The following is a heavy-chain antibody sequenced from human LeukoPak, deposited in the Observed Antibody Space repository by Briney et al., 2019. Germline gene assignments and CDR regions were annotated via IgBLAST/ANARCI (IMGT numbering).Heavy chain of an antibody. D-gene: IGHD5-18*01. CDR2: IVVGSGNT. J-gene: IGHJ4*02. CDR1: GFTFTSSA. V-gene: IGHV1-58*01. Sequence: GASVKVSCKASGFTFTSSAVQWVRQARGQRLEWIGWIVVGSGNTNYAQKFQERVTITRDMSTSLVYMELSSLRSEDTAVYYCARQRAPVTTFDYWGQGTLVTVSS. CDR3: ARQRAPVTTFDY.